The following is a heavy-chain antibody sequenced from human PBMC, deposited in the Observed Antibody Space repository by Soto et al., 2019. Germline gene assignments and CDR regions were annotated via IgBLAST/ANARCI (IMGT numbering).Heavy chain of an antibody. J-gene: IGHJ6*02. V-gene: IGHV1-2*02. CDR3: ASLQGSSQGNYYYGMDV. CDR1: GCPLTGYY. D-gene: IGHD6-13*01. CDR2: INPNSGGT. Sequence: GXSVKVSCKASGCPLTGYYVDWVRQAPGQGLEWMGWINPNSGGTNYAQKFQGRFTISRDNSKNTLYLQMNSLRAEDTAVYYCASLQGSSQGNYYYGMDVWGQGTTVTVSS.